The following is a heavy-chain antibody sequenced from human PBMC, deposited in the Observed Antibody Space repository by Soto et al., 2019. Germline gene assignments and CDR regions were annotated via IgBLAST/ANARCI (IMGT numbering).Heavy chain of an antibody. V-gene: IGHV3-21*01. J-gene: IGHJ4*02. D-gene: IGHD7-27*01. CDR1: GFTFGAYS. CDR2: INPSGTDI. CDR3: ARDCLTGDPREAFDC. Sequence: PGGSLRLSCAASGFTFGAYSLSWVRQAPGKGLEWVSSINPSGTDIHYADSVEGRFTISRDNAKSSLYLQMISLRVDDTAVCYCARDCLTGDPREAFDCWGQGTLVTVSS.